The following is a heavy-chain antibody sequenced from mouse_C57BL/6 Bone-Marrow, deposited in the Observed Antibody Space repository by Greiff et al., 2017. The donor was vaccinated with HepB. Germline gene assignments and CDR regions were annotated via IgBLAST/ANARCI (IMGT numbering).Heavy chain of an antibody. V-gene: IGHV1-82*01. D-gene: IGHD2-2*01. CDR1: GYAFSSSW. Sequence: QVQLQQSGPELVKPGASVKISCKASGYAFSSSWMNWVKQRPGKGLEWIGRIYPGDGDTNYNGKFKGKATLTADKSSSTAYMQLSSRTSEDSAVYFCAGDMVTTGYWGQGTTRTVSS. CDR2: IYPGDGDT. J-gene: IGHJ2*01. CDR3: AGDMVTTGY.